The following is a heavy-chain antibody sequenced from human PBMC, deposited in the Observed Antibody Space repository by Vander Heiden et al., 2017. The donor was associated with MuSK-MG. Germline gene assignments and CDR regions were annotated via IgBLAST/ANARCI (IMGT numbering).Heavy chain of an antibody. V-gene: IGHV3-74*01. CDR1: GFALRDHW. J-gene: IGHJ4*02. CDR2: IDSDGTLT. D-gene: IGHD3-22*01. Sequence: EVRLVESGGGLVQPGGSLRLSCVASGFALRDHWMHWVRQVPGKGLVSVSRIDSDGTLTSYAESVQGRFSISRDNAKNTLYLQMHSLRVENTAVYYCVRDSSASYWGQGTLVTVSS. CDR3: VRDSSASY.